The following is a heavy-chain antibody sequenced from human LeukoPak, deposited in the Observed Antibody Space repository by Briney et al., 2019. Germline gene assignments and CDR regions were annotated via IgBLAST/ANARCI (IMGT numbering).Heavy chain of an antibody. Sequence: GGSLTLSCEASGFTSANSDMNWVRQPPGRGLEWVSVISGSGHTISYADSVKGRFTISRDKFKNTLYLQMNSLRAEDTALYYCTRDFNWGDAGWGQGTLVTVSS. CDR3: TRDFNWGDAG. CDR1: GFTSANSD. J-gene: IGHJ4*02. D-gene: IGHD7-27*01. V-gene: IGHV3-23*01. CDR2: ISGSGHTI.